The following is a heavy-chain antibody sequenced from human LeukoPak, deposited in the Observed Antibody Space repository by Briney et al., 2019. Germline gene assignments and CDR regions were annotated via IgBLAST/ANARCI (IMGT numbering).Heavy chain of an antibody. CDR3: ARDHSSSTSCYMYYYYYMVV. D-gene: IGHD2-2*02. V-gene: IGHV1-2*02. CDR1: GYTFTGYY. CDR2: INPNSGGT. Sequence: ASVKVSCKASGYTFTGYYMHWVRQAPGQGLEWMGWINPNSGGTNYAQRFQGGVTMTRDTSISTAYMELSRLRSDDTAVYYCARDHSSSTSCYMYYYYYMVVWGKGTTVTVSS. J-gene: IGHJ6*03.